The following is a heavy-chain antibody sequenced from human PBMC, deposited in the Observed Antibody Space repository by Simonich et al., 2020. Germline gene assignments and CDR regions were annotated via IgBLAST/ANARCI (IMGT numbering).Heavy chain of an antibody. D-gene: IGHD7-27*01. V-gene: IGHV1-2*02. CDR3: ARGRLTGDKGAFDI. J-gene: IGHJ3*02. Sequence: QVQLVQSGAEVKKPGASVKVSCKASGYTFTGYYMHWVRQAPGQGLGWRGWINPNSGGTNNAQKFQGRVTMTRDTSISTAYMELSRLRSDDTAVYYCARGRLTGDKGAFDIWGQGTMVTVSS. CDR2: INPNSGGT. CDR1: GYTFTGYY.